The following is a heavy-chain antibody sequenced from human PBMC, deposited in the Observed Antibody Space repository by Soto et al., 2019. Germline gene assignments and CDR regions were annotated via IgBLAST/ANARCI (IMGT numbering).Heavy chain of an antibody. J-gene: IGHJ4*02. D-gene: IGHD6-6*01. CDR1: GFTFSSYS. CDR2: ISSSSSTI. V-gene: IGHV3-48*01. Sequence: GGSLRLSCVASGFTFSSYSMNWVRQAPGKGLEWVSYISSSSSTIYYEDSVKGRFTISRDNAKNSLYLQMNSLRAEDTAVYYCARGHSSSSGVFDYWGQGTLVTVSS. CDR3: ARGHSSSSGVFDY.